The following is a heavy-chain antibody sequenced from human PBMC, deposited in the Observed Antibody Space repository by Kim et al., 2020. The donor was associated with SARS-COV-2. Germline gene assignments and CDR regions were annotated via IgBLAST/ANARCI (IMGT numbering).Heavy chain of an antibody. D-gene: IGHD3-22*01. CDR2: IIPFLDIV. V-gene: IGHV1-69*04. Sequence: SVKVSCKASGGTFNSYAVTWVRQAPGQGLEWMGRIIPFLDIVNYAQKFQGRVTITADKSTSTAYMELSSLRSEDTAVYYCVRPWAGYYYDSSGNYGGNDAFDIWGQGTMVTVSS. CDR3: VRPWAGYYYDSSGNYGGNDAFDI. CDR1: GGTFNSYA. J-gene: IGHJ3*02.